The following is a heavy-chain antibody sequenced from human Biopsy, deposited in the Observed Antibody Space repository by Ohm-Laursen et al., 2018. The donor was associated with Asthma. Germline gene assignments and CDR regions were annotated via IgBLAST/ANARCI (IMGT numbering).Heavy chain of an antibody. J-gene: IGHJ4*02. CDR2: IYSGGTS. Sequence: GSLRLSCTASGFVVSRDHMFWVRQAPGKGLEWVSVIYSGGTSHTADSVRGRLTISRDLSKNTLHLQMHRLRVEDTAVYYCARGDSSGWSHYYFDYWGQGTLVTVSS. D-gene: IGHD6-19*01. CDR3: ARGDSSGWSHYYFDY. V-gene: IGHV3-53*01. CDR1: GFVVSRDH.